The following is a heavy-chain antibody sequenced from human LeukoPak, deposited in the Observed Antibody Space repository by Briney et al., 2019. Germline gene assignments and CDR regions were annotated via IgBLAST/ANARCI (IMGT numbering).Heavy chain of an antibody. J-gene: IGHJ4*02. D-gene: IGHD4-23*01. V-gene: IGHV4-39*07. CDR1: GGSISSSSYY. Sequence: SETLSLTCTVSGGSISSSSYYWGWIRQPPGKGLEWIGEINHSGSTNYNPSLKSRVTISVDMSKNQFSLKLSSVTAADTAVYYGARLRWSQGFDYWGQGTLVTVSS. CDR3: ARLRWSQGFDY. CDR2: INHSGST.